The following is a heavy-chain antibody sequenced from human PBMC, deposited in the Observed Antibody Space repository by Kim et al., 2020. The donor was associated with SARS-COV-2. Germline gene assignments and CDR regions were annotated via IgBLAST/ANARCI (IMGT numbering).Heavy chain of an antibody. Sequence: SETLSLTCAVSGGSISSDCYSWSWIRQPPGKGRVWNRYIYDSGNTYYIPSPKRRVTISVDRSKNQFSLKLSSVTAADTAVYYCATVDSAGVRALDIWGQGTMVTVSS. J-gene: IGHJ3*02. CDR1: GGSISSDCYS. CDR3: ATVDSAGVRALDI. CDR2: IYDSGNT. V-gene: IGHV4-30-2*01. D-gene: IGHD3-10*01.